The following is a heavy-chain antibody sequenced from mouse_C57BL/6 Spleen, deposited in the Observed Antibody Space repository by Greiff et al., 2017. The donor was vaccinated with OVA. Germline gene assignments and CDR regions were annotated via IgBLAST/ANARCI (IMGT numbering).Heavy chain of an antibody. V-gene: IGHV5-6*02. D-gene: IGHD2-1*01. CDR3: ARGGGNQYYAMDY. CDR1: GFTFSSYG. CDR2: ISSGGSYT. Sequence: EVNVVESGGDLVKPGGSLKLSCAASGFTFSSYGMSWVRQTPDKRLEWVATISSGGSYTYYPDSVKGRFTISSDNAKNTLYLQMSSLKSEDTAMYYCARGGGNQYYAMDYWGQGTSVTVSS. J-gene: IGHJ4*01.